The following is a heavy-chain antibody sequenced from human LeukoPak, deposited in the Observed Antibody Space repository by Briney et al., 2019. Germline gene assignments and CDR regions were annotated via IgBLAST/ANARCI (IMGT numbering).Heavy chain of an antibody. CDR1: GGSLSSYY. V-gene: IGHV4-59*08. CDR2: IYYSGST. J-gene: IGHJ3*02. CDR3: ALGGVVAENDAFDI. D-gene: IGHD2-15*01. Sequence: SETLSLTCTVSGGSLSSYYWSWIRQPPGKGLEWIGYIYYSGSTNYNPSLKSRVTISVDTSKNQFSLKLSSVTAADTAVYYCALGGVVAENDAFDIWGQGTMVTVSS.